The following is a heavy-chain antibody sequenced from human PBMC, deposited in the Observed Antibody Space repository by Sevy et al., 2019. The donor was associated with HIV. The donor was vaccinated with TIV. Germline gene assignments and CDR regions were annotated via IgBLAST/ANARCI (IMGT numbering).Heavy chain of an antibody. CDR2: ISSSGSTI. Sequence: GGSLRLSCAASGFTFSSYEMNWVRQAPGKGLEWVSYISSSGSTIYYADSVKGRFTISRDNAKNSRYLQMNSLRAEDTAVYYCARALVVPAEGGMDVWGQGTTVTVSS. CDR1: GFTFSSYE. D-gene: IGHD2-2*01. CDR3: ARALVVPAEGGMDV. J-gene: IGHJ6*02. V-gene: IGHV3-48*03.